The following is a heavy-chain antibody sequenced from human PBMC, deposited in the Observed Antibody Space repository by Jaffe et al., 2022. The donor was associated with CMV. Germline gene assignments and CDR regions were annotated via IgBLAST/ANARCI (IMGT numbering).Heavy chain of an antibody. CDR1: GFTFSSYE. V-gene: IGHV3-48*03. CDR2: ISSSGSTI. Sequence: EVQLVESGGGLVQPGGSLRLSCAASGFTFSSYEMNWVRQAPGKGLEWVSYISSSGSTIYYADSVKGRFTISRDNAKNSLYLQMNSLRAEDTAVYYCARDYKSITFGGVIARYYYYYMDVWGKGTTVTVSS. J-gene: IGHJ6*03. D-gene: IGHD3-16*01. CDR3: ARDYKSITFGGVIARYYYYYMDV.